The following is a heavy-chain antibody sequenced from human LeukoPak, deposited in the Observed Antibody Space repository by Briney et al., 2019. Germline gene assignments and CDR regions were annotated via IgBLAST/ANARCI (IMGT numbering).Heavy chain of an antibody. CDR3: ARQADTAMLIWSFTDY. D-gene: IGHD5-18*01. J-gene: IGHJ4*02. CDR1: GFTFSNYW. Sequence: GGSLRLSCAASGFTFSNYWMHWVRQAPGKGLVWVSRINSDGINTSYADSVKGRFTISRDNAKNTLNLQMNSLRAEDTAVYYCARQADTAMLIWSFTDYWGQGTLVTVSS. V-gene: IGHV3-74*01. CDR2: INSDGINT.